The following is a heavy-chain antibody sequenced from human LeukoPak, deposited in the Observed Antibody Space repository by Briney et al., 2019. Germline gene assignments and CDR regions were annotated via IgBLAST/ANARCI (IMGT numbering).Heavy chain of an antibody. V-gene: IGHV3-21*01. CDR1: RFTFSSYS. CDR2: ISSSSSYI. Sequence: GGSLRLSCAASRFTFSSYSMNWVRQAPGKGLEWVSSISSSSSYIYYADSVKGRFTISRDNSKNTLYLQMNSLRAEDTAVYYCARETNYYDSSGYYTGFDYWGQGTLVTVSS. CDR3: ARETNYYDSSGYYTGFDY. J-gene: IGHJ4*02. D-gene: IGHD3-22*01.